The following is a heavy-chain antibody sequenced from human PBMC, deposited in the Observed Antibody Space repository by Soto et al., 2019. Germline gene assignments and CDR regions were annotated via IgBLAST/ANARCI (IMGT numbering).Heavy chain of an antibody. CDR2: ISSSSSYI. D-gene: IGHD6-13*01. V-gene: IGHV3-21*01. J-gene: IGHJ6*02. CDR3: ARDGAASLYGMDV. CDR1: GFTFSSYS. Sequence: EVQLVESGGGLFKPGVSLRLSCAASGFTFSSYSMNWFRQAPGKELEWVSSISSSSSYIYYADSVKGRFTISRDNAKNSLYLQMNSLRAEDTAVYYCARDGAASLYGMDVWGQGTTVTVSS.